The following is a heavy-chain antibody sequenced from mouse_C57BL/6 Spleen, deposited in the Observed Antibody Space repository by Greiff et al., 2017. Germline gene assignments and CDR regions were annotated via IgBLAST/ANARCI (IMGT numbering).Heavy chain of an antibody. D-gene: IGHD1-1*01. CDR3: ARDHYGSRQDYFDY. V-gene: IGHV5-4*01. CDR2: ISDGGSYT. Sequence: EVMLVESGGGLVKPGGSLKLSCAASGFTFSSYAMSWVRQTPEKRLEWVATISDGGSYTYYPDNVKGRFTISRDNAKNNLYLQMSHLKSEDTAMYYCARDHYGSRQDYFDYWGQGTTLTVSS. CDR1: GFTFSSYA. J-gene: IGHJ2*01.